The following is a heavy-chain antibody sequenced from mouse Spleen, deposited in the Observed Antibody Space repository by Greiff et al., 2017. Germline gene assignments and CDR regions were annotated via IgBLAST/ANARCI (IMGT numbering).Heavy chain of an antibody. V-gene: IGHV1-7*01. D-gene: IGHD2-1*01. CDR2: INPSSGYT. CDR1: GYTFTSYW. CDR3: ARSNYDGNAHFDY. J-gene: IGHJ2*01. Sequence: QVQLKESGAELAKPGASVQLSCKASGYTFTSYWMHWVNQRPGPGLAWIGYINPSSGYTKYNQKFKDKATLTADKSSSTAYMQLSSLTYEDSAVYYCARSNYDGNAHFDYWGLGTTLTVSS.